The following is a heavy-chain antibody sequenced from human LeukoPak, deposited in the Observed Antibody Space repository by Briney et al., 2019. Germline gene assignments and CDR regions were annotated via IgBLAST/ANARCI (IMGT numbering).Heavy chain of an antibody. V-gene: IGHV3-30*04. J-gene: IGHJ3*02. CDR1: GFTFISYA. CDR2: ISFHGTDS. D-gene: IGHD4-17*01. Sequence: GTSLRLSCAASGFTFISYAIHWVRQAPGKGLEWVAVISFHGTDSFYADSVKGRFTISRDNSKNTLYLQMGSLRADDTAVYYCARPRAPVTRISPFDIWGQGTMVTVSS. CDR3: ARPRAPVTRISPFDI.